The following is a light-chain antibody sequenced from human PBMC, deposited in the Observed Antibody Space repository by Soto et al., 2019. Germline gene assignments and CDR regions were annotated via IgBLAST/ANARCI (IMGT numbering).Light chain of an antibody. CDR1: QSVSSNY. CDR3: QQYHNSPVT. V-gene: IGKV3-20*01. Sequence: EIVLTQSPGTLSLSPGERATLSCRASQSVSSNYLAWHQQIPGQAPRLLIYGVSSRAAGIPDRFSGSGSGRDFTLTINSLQPEDFAVYYCQQYHNSPVTFGQGTRLENK. CDR2: GVS. J-gene: IGKJ5*01.